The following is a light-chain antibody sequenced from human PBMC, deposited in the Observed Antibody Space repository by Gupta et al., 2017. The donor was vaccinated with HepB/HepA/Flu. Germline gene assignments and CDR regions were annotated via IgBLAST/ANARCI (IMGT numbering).Light chain of an antibody. Sequence: DIQMTQSPSSLSASIGDRVTITCRASQSISSFLNWYQQKPGKAPKLLIYGATSLESGAPSRFSGSGSGTDFSLTISSLQPEDFATFYCQQSDSTPPTFGGGTKVEIK. CDR3: QQSDSTPPT. CDR1: QSISSF. J-gene: IGKJ4*01. V-gene: IGKV1-39*01. CDR2: GAT.